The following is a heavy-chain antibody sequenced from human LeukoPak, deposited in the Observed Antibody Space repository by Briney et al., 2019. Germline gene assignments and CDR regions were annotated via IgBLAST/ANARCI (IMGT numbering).Heavy chain of an antibody. V-gene: IGHV3-66*01. CDR3: ARSLGVTYYFDY. CDR1: GFTVSSNY. D-gene: IGHD2-21*02. CDR2: IYSGGST. J-gene: IGHJ4*02. Sequence: GGSLRLSCAASGFTVSSNYMSWVRQAPGKGLEWVSVIYSGGSTYYADSVKGRFTISRDNSKNTLYLQMNSLRAEDTAVYYCARSLGVTYYFDYWGQGTLSPSPQ.